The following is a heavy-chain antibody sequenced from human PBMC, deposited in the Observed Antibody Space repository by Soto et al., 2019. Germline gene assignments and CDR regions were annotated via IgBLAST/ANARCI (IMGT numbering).Heavy chain of an antibody. CDR2: INSDGSST. Sequence: PGGSLRLSCSGSGFIFSSYWIHWVRQAPGKGLVWVSRINSDGSSTTYADSVKGRFTISRDNAKNTLYLQMTSLRAEDTAVYYCARVSREVVPAAIDYWGQGTLVTVSS. V-gene: IGHV3-74*01. J-gene: IGHJ4*02. CDR3: ARVSREVVPAAIDY. CDR1: GFIFSSYW. D-gene: IGHD2-2*01.